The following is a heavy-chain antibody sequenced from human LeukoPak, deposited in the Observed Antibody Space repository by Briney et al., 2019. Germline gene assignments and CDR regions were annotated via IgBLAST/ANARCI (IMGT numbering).Heavy chain of an antibody. CDR3: ALLAVASDFDY. CDR2: IASSGTTI. D-gene: IGHD6-19*01. V-gene: IGHV3-48*03. J-gene: IGHJ4*02. Sequence: GGSLRLSCAVSGFPFSIYEMNWVRQAPGKGLEWVSTIASSGTTIYYADSVKGRFSISRDNAKSSLYLQMNSLRVEDAAVYYCALLAVASDFDYWGQGALVTVCS. CDR1: GFPFSIYE.